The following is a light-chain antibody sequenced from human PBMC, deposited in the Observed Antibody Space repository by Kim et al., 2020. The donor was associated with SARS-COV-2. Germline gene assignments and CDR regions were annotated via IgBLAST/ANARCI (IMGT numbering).Light chain of an antibody. V-gene: IGKV1-39*01. J-gene: IGKJ1*01. CDR3: QQSYTTPWT. CDR1: QSISRY. Sequence: ASVGDRVTITCRARQSISRYLNWYQQKPGKAPKLLIYAASSLQSGVPSRFSGSGSGTDFTLTISSLEPEDFASYYCQQSYTTPWTFGQGTKVDIK. CDR2: AAS.